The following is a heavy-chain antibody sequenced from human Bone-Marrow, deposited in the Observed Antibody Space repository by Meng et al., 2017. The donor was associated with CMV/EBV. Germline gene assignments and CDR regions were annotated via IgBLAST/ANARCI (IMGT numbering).Heavy chain of an antibody. CDR3: ARDYYDSSGYYDY. CDR1: GFTVSSNY. J-gene: IGHJ4*02. D-gene: IGHD3-22*01. CDR2: IYSGGST. V-gene: IGHV3-53*01. Sequence: GESRKISCAASGFTVSSNYMSWVRQAPGKGLEWVSVIYSGGSTYYADSVKGRFTISRDNAKNSLYLQMNSLRAEDTALYHCARDYYDSSGYYDYWGQGTLVTVSS.